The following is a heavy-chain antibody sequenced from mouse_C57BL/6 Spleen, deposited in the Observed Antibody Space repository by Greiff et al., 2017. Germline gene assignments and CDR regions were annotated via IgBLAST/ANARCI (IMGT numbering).Heavy chain of an antibody. D-gene: IGHD1-1*01. J-gene: IGHJ2*01. CDR2: IDPEDGET. Sequence: VHVKQSGAELVKPGASVKLSCTASGFNIKDYYMHWVKQRPEQGLEWIGRIDPEDGETKYAPKFQGKATITADTSSNTAYLQLSSLTSEDTAVYYCARIGNYGGSSPYYVDYWGQGTTLTVSS. CDR1: GFNIKDYY. V-gene: IGHV14-2*01. CDR3: ARIGNYGGSSPYYVDY.